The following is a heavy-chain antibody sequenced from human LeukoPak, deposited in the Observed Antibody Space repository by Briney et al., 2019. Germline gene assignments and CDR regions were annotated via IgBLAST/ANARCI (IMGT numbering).Heavy chain of an antibody. V-gene: IGHV3-23*01. D-gene: IGHD1-26*01. J-gene: IGHJ4*02. CDR1: GFTFSGHA. CDR2: ITGGAENT. CDR3: AKVLSGSQDY. Sequence: GGSLRLSCAASGFTFSGHAMSWVRQAPGKGLNWLSTITGGAENTYYADSVKGRFTISRDNSKNTVYLQMDSVRVEDTAVYYCAKVLSGSQDYWGQGTLVTVFS.